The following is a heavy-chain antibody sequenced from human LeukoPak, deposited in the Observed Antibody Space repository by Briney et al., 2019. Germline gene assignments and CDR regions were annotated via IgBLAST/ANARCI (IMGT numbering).Heavy chain of an antibody. Sequence: GGSLRLSCAASGFTFSGYEMNWVRQAPGKGLEWVSYISSSGSTIYYADSVKGRFTISRDNAKNSLYLQMNSLRAEDTALYYCAKDRGYSYGHYFDYWGQGTLVTVSS. D-gene: IGHD5-18*01. CDR3: AKDRGYSYGHYFDY. V-gene: IGHV3-48*03. J-gene: IGHJ4*02. CDR1: GFTFSGYE. CDR2: ISSSGSTI.